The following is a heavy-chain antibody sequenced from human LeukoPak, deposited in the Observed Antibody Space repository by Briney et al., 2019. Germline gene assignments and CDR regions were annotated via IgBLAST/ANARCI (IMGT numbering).Heavy chain of an antibody. CDR3: AKLTLYYGSGSYSDY. V-gene: IGHV3-23*01. CDR2: ISGSGGST. Sequence: GGSLRLSCAASGFTFSSYAMSWVRQAPGKGLEWVSAISGSGGSTYYADSVKGRFTISRDSSKNTLYLQMNSLRAEDTAVYYCAKLTLYYGSGSYSDYWGQGTLVTVSS. D-gene: IGHD3-10*01. J-gene: IGHJ4*02. CDR1: GFTFSSYA.